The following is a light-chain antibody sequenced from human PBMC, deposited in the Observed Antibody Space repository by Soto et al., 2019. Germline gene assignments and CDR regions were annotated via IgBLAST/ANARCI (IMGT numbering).Light chain of an antibody. J-gene: IGKJ4*01. CDR1: QSISSY. V-gene: IGKV1-39*01. Sequence: DIQMTQSPSSLSASVGDRVTITCRASQSISSYLNWYQQKPGKAPKLLIYAASSLQSGVPSRFSGSGSGTDFTLTISSLQPEDFETYYCQQSYSTPLPFGGGTQVDIK. CDR2: AAS. CDR3: QQSYSTPLP.